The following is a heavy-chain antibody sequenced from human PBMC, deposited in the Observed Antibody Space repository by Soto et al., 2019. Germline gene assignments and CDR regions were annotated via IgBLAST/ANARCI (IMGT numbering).Heavy chain of an antibody. Sequence: PSETLSLTCTVSGGSISSNSYYWGWIRQPPGKGLEWIGSIYYSGSTYYNPSLKSRVTVSVDSSKNQFSLKLSSVTAADTAVYYCASYYDSSDYFSDYWGQGTLVTVSS. J-gene: IGHJ4*02. CDR2: IYYSGST. CDR3: ASYYDSSDYFSDY. V-gene: IGHV4-39*01. D-gene: IGHD3-22*01. CDR1: GGSISSNSYY.